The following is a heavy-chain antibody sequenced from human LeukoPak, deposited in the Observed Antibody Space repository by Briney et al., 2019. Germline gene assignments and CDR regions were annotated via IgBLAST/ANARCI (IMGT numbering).Heavy chain of an antibody. D-gene: IGHD3-10*01. CDR3: ARVWFGELTAPDY. V-gene: IGHV3-23*01. Sequence: GGSLRLSCAASGFTFSSYAMSWVRQAPGKGLEWVSGVSGSGGSTYYADSVKGRFTISRDNSKNTLYLQMNSLRAEDTAVYYCARVWFGELTAPDYWGQGTLVTVSS. CDR1: GFTFSSYA. J-gene: IGHJ4*02. CDR2: VSGSGGST.